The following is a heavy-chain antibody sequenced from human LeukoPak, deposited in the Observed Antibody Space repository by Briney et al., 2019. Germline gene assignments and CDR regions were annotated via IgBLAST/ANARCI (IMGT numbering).Heavy chain of an antibody. Sequence: PSETLSLTCTVSGGSISSYYWSWIRQPPGKGLEWIGYIYYSGSTNYNPSLKSRVTISVDTSKNQFSLKLSSVTAADTAVYYCARGRDYGDYYYGMDVWGQGTTVTVSS. V-gene: IGHV4-59*01. CDR1: GGSISSYY. CDR3: ARGRDYGDYYYGMDV. D-gene: IGHD4-17*01. J-gene: IGHJ6*02. CDR2: IYYSGST.